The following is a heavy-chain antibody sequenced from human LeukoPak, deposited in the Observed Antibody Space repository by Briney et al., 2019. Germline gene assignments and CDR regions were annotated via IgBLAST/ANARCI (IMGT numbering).Heavy chain of an antibody. Sequence: GGSLRLSCAASGFTFDDYAMHWVRQAPGKGLEWVSGISWNSGSTGYADSVKGRFTISRDNAKNSLYLQMNSLRAEDTALYYCAKDMGIQLWFPGDYWGQGTLVTVSS. CDR2: ISWNSGST. J-gene: IGHJ4*02. CDR1: GFTFDDYA. V-gene: IGHV3-9*01. D-gene: IGHD5-18*01. CDR3: AKDMGIQLWFPGDY.